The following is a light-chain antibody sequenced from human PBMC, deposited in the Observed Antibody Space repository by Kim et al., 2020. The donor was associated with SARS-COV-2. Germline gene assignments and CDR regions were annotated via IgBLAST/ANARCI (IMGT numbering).Light chain of an antibody. CDR2: WAS. J-gene: IGKJ4*01. V-gene: IGKV4-1*01. CDR1: QSLLYSANDKNY. CDR3: QQYFTTPLT. Sequence: ATINGKANQSLLYSANDKNYLAWYQQKAGQPPKLLIYWASTRESGVPDRSSGSGSGTDFTLTISGLQAEDVSVYYCQQYFTTPLTFGGGTKVDIK.